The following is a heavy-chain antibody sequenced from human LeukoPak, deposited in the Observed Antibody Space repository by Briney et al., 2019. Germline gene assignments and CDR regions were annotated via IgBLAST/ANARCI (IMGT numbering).Heavy chain of an antibody. Sequence: SVKVSCKASGGTFSSYAINWVRQAPGQGLEWMGRIIPILGIANYAQKFQGRVTITVDKSTSTAYMELSSLRSEDTAVYYCARDTHYDSSGYHFDYWGQGTLVTVSS. CDR3: ARDTHYDSSGYHFDY. CDR1: GGTFSSYA. J-gene: IGHJ4*02. CDR2: IIPILGIA. D-gene: IGHD3-22*01. V-gene: IGHV1-69*04.